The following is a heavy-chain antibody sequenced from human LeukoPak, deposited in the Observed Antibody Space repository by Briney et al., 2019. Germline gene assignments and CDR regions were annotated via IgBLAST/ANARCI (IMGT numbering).Heavy chain of an antibody. CDR1: GYSFTNYW. V-gene: IGHV5-51*01. CDR2: IYPGDSHT. D-gene: IGHD3-10*01. J-gene: IGHJ5*02. Sequence: GESLKISCKGSGYSFTNYWIGWVRQMPGKGLEWMGIIYPGDSHTRYSPSFQDQVTISADKSINTAYLQWSSLKALDTAMYYCARGPYGYASSATLGSYNWFDPWGQGTLVTVSS. CDR3: ARGPYGYASSATLGSYNWFDP.